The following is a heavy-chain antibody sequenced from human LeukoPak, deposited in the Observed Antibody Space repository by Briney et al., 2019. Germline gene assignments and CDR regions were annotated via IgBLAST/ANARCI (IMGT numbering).Heavy chain of an antibody. CDR1: GFTFDDYD. J-gene: IGHJ3*02. Sequence: PGGSLRLSCAASGFTFDDYDMSWVRQAPGKGLEWVSAISGSGGSTYYADSVKGRFTISRDNSKNTLYLQMNSLRAEDTAVYYCAKTNQQTYYYDSSGGRGAFDIWGQGTMVTVSS. V-gene: IGHV3-23*01. CDR2: ISGSGGST. CDR3: AKTNQQTYYYDSSGGRGAFDI. D-gene: IGHD3-22*01.